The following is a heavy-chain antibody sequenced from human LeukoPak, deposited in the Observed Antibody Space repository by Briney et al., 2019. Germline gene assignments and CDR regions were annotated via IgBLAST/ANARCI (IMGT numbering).Heavy chain of an antibody. D-gene: IGHD4-17*01. Sequence: GGSLRLSCAASGFTFSTYSMNWVRQAPGKGLEWVPYISSSSSIYYADSVKGRFTISRDNAKNSLYLQMNSLRAEDTAVYYCARDYYGDYALDYWGQGTLVTVSS. CDR1: GFTFSTYS. J-gene: IGHJ4*02. CDR2: ISSSSSI. CDR3: ARDYYGDYALDY. V-gene: IGHV3-48*01.